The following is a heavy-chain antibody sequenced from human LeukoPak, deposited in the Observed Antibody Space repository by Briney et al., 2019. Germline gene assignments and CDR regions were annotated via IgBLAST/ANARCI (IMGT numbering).Heavy chain of an antibody. D-gene: IGHD2-15*01. V-gene: IGHV3-23*01. CDR2: ISGSGGST. Sequence: GGSLRLSCAASGFTFSSYAMSWVRQAPGKGLEWVSAISGSGGSTYYADSVKGRSTISRDNSKNTLYLQMNSLRAEDTAVYYCAKEGVVVVVAANDYWGQGTLVTVSS. J-gene: IGHJ4*02. CDR1: GFTFSSYA. CDR3: AKEGVVVVVAANDY.